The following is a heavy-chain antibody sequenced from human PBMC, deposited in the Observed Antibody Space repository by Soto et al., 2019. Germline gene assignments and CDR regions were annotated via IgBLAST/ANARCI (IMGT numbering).Heavy chain of an antibody. CDR3: ARAAKRHGDFDY. D-gene: IGHD6-25*01. V-gene: IGHV4-31*03. CDR2: IYYSGST. Sequence: QVQLQESGPGLVKPSQTLSLTCTVSGGSISSGGYYWSWIRQHPGKGLEWIGYIYYSGSTYYTPYLKSRVNISVDTSKNQFSLKLSSVTAADTAVYYCARAAKRHGDFDYWGQGTLVTVSS. CDR1: GGSISSGGYY. J-gene: IGHJ4*02.